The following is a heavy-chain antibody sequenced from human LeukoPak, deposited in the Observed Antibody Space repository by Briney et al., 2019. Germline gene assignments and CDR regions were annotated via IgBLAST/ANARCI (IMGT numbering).Heavy chain of an antibody. J-gene: IGHJ4*02. D-gene: IGHD6-19*01. V-gene: IGHV3-48*03. CDR3: VSTFSSGWYYFDY. Sequence: GGSLRLSCAASGFTFSSYEMDWVRQAPGKGLEWVSYISSSGSTISYADSVKGRFTISRDNAKNSLYLQMNSLRAEDTAVYYCVSTFSSGWYYFDYWGQGTLVTVSS. CDR2: ISSSGSTI. CDR1: GFTFSSYE.